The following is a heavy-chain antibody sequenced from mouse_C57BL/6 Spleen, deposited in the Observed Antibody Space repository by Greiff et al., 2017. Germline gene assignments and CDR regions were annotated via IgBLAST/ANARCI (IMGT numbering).Heavy chain of an antibody. Sequence: EVQLQQSGPELVKPGASVKIPCKASGYTFTDYNMDWVKQSHGKSLEWIGDINPNNGGTIYNQKFKGKATLTVDKSSRTAYMERRSLTSEDTAVYDCAREAYGSSYGYFDVWGTGTTVTVSS. D-gene: IGHD1-1*01. CDR3: AREAYGSSYGYFDV. CDR2: INPNNGGT. J-gene: IGHJ1*03. CDR1: GYTFTDYN. V-gene: IGHV1-18*01.